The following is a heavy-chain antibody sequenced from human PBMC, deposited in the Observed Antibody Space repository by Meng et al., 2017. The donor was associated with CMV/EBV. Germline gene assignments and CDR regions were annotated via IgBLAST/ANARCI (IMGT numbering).Heavy chain of an antibody. CDR3: ARDGAPYGIAAAGGLLFDP. CDR1: FTGYD. V-gene: IGHV1-2*02. CDR2: INPNSGGT. D-gene: IGHD6-13*01. Sequence: FTGYDMHWVRQAPGQGLEWMGWINPNSGGTNYAQKFQGRVTMTRDTSISTAHMELSRLRSDDTAVYYCARDGAPYGIAAAGGLLFDPWGQGTLVTVSS. J-gene: IGHJ5*02.